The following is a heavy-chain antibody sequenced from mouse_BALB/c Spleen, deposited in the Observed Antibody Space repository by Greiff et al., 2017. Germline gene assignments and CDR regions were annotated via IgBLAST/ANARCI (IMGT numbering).Heavy chain of an antibody. CDR1: GYTFTSYD. V-gene: IGHV1S33*01. CDR3: ARNYGYDYAMDY. J-gene: IGHJ4*01. D-gene: IGHD1-2*01. CDR2: IYPGDGST. Sequence: SGPELVKPGALVKISCKASGYTFTSYDINWVKQRPGQGLEWIGWIYPGDGSTKYNEKFKGKATLTADKSSSTAYMQLSSLTSENSAVYFCARNYGYDYAMDYWGQGTSVTVSS.